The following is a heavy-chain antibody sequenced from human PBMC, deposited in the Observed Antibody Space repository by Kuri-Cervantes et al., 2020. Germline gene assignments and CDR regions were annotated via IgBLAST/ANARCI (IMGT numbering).Heavy chain of an antibody. CDR2: ISTSGGGI. CDR1: GFTFSSYA. Sequence: GGSLRLSCAASGFTFSSYAMSWVRQAPGEGLEWVSAISTSGGGIYCADSVKGRFTISRDNSKNMLYLQLNSLRAEDTAVYYCAKSRGLVRHGMDVWGQGTTVTVSS. J-gene: IGHJ6*02. V-gene: IGHV3-23*01. D-gene: IGHD3/OR15-3a*01. CDR3: AKSRGLVRHGMDV.